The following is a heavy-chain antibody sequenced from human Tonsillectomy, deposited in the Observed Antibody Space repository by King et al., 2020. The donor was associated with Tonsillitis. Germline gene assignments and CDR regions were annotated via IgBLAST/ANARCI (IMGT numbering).Heavy chain of an antibody. J-gene: IGHJ6*02. CDR1: GFTFSGYW. D-gene: IGHD6-6*01. V-gene: IGHV3-7*01. CDR3: ARDPSSSSQDYYYGMDV. CDR2: IKQDGSEI. Sequence: VQLVESGGGLVQPGGSPRLSCAASGFTFSGYWMTWVRQAPGKGLEWVANIKQDGSEIYYVDSVKGRFTISRDNAKNSLYLQMSSLRAEDTAVYYCARDPSSSSQDYYYGMDVWGQGTTVTVSS.